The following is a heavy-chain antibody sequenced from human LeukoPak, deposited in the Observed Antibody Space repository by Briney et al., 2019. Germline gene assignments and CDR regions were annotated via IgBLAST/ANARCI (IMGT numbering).Heavy chain of an antibody. CDR1: GGSFSGYY. CDR3: ASAKVVVVTAHFDY. V-gene: IGHV4-34*01. D-gene: IGHD2-21*02. J-gene: IGHJ4*02. Sequence: SETLSLTCAVYGGSFSGYYWSWIRQPPGKGLEWIGEINHSGSTNYNPSLKSRVTIPVDTSKNQFSLKLSSVTAADTAVYYCASAKVVVVTAHFDYWGQGTLVTVSS. CDR2: INHSGST.